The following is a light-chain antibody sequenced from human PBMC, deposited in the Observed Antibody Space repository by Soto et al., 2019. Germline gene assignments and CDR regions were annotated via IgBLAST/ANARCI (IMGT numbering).Light chain of an antibody. CDR2: KAS. J-gene: IGKJ1*01. CDR1: QGISNY. CDR3: QHYNSYSEA. Sequence: DIQMTQSPSSLSASVGDRVTITCRASQGISNYLAWYQQKPGKVPKLLIYKASTLKSGVPSRFSGSGSGTEFTLTISSLQPDDFATYYCQHYNSYSEAFSQGTKVDIK. V-gene: IGKV1-5*03.